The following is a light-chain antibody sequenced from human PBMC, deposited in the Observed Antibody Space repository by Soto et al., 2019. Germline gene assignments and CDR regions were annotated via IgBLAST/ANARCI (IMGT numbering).Light chain of an antibody. CDR2: EAS. CDR3: HQYNSWPRGT. J-gene: IGKJ3*01. CDR1: QGIINY. V-gene: IGKV1-13*02. Sequence: AIQLTQSPSSLSASMGDRVTITCRASQGIINYLAWYQQKPGKAPKLLIYEASHLQSGVPSRFGGSGSGTEFTLTISSLQSEDSAVYYCHQYNSWPRGTFGPGTKVEIK.